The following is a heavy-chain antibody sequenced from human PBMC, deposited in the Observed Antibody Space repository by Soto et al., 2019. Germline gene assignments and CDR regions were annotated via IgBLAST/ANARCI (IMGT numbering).Heavy chain of an antibody. CDR3: ARDAQWLNGFDP. CDR2: ISSSSSTI. D-gene: IGHD6-19*01. Sequence: EVQLVESGGGLVQPVGSLRLSCAASGFTFSSYSMNWVRQAPGKGLEWVSYISSSSSTIYYADPVKGRFTISRDNAKNSLYPQMNSRRAEGTAMYYSARDAQWLNGFDPWGQGTLVTVSS. V-gene: IGHV3-48*01. J-gene: IGHJ5*02. CDR1: GFTFSSYS.